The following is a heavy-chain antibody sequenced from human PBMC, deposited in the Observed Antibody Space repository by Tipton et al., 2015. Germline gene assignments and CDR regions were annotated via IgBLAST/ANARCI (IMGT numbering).Heavy chain of an antibody. CDR2: IYDSEST. J-gene: IGHJ4*02. V-gene: IGHV4-31*03. CDR3: ARDDSALDS. D-gene: IGHD5-18*01. CDR1: GGSINSGVYY. Sequence: TLSLTCTVSGGSINSGVYYWTWIRQLPGKGLEWIGYIYDSESTYSSPSLRSRITIGIDTSKNQFSLKLSSVTAADTAVYYCARDDSALDSWGQGTLVTVSS.